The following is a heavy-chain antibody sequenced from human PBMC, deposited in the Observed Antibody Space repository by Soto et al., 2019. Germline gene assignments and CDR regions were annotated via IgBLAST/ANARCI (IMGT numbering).Heavy chain of an antibody. CDR3: AKDRYLDHDSRGYLFDN. CDR2: ISRYGDFT. V-gene: IGHV3-23*01. J-gene: IGHJ4*02. CDR1: GFTFNIYA. D-gene: IGHD3-22*01. Sequence: EVQLLESGGDLIQPGGSLRLSCAASGFTFNIYAMTWVRQAPGKGLEWVSAISRYGDFTYYADSVEGRFTISRDNSKNTLYLQMNSVGDEDTAVYYCAKDRYLDHDSRGYLFDNWGQGTLVTVSS.